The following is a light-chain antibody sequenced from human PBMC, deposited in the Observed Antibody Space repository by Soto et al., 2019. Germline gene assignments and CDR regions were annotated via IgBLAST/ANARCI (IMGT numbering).Light chain of an antibody. J-gene: IGKJ5*01. CDR2: AAS. CDR3: QQLNSYPIT. Sequence: IQITQFPSTLSASVVHRVTISCRGSQGIRSYLAWYQHTPGKAPNLLISAASTLQSGVPSRFSGSGSGTDFTLTISSLQPEDFATYYCQQLNSYPITFGQGTRLEI. CDR1: QGIRSY. V-gene: IGKV1-9*01.